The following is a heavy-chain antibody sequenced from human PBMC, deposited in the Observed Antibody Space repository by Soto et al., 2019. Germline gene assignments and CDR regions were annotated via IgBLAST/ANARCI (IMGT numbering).Heavy chain of an antibody. CDR1: GFTFSSYA. J-gene: IGHJ4*02. D-gene: IGHD5-18*01. CDR2: ISGSGGST. CDR3: AKDRGTAMVGRYYFDY. Sequence: GGSLRLSCAASGFTFSSYAMSWVRQAPGKGLEWVSAISGSGGSTYYADSVKGRFTISRDNAKNTLYRQMNSLRAEDTAVYYCAKDRGTAMVGRYYFDYWGQGTLVTVSS. V-gene: IGHV3-23*01.